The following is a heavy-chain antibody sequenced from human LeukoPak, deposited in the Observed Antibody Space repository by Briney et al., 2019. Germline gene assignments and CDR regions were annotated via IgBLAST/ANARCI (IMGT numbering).Heavy chain of an antibody. Sequence: SQTLSLTCTVSGGSISSGDYYWSWIRQPPGKGLEWIGYIYYSGSTYYNPSLKSRVTISVDTSKNQFSLKLSSVTAADTAVYYCARKDTAMVPDDYWGQGTLVTVSS. CDR3: ARKDTAMVPDDY. J-gene: IGHJ4*02. CDR1: GGSISSGDYY. CDR2: IYYSGST. D-gene: IGHD5-18*01. V-gene: IGHV4-30-4*08.